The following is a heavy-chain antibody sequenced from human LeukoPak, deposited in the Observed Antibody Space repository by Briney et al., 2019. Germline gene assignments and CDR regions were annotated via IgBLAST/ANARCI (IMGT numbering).Heavy chain of an antibody. V-gene: IGHV1-2*02. Sequence: ASVKVSCKASGYSFTGYYIHWVRQAPGQGLAWMGWINPYSGDTTYAQKFQGRVTMTRDTSISTAYMELSRLRSDDTAVYYCARAGRRNWFDPWGQGTLVAVSS. CDR1: GYSFTGYY. CDR2: INPYSGDT. D-gene: IGHD1-14*01. CDR3: ARAGRRNWFDP. J-gene: IGHJ5*02.